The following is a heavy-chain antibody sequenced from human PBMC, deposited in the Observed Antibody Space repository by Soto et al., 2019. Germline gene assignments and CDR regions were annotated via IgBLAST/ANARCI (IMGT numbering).Heavy chain of an antibody. CDR3: ARDLWGYCGADCYPLDV. V-gene: IGHV4-59*01. J-gene: IGHJ6*02. D-gene: IGHD2-21*02. CDR2: FYYSGST. CDR1: GGSISTYY. Sequence: ASETLSLTCTVSGGSISTYYWSWIRQPPGKGLEWIGYFYYSGSTNYNPSLKSRVTISVDTSKNQFSLKLNSVTAADTAVYYCARDLWGYCGADCYPLDVWGQGTTVTVSS.